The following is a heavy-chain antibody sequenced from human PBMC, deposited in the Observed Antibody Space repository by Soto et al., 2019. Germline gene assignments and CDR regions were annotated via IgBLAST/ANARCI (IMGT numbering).Heavy chain of an antibody. CDR3: AREYYGLLTGYYTDY. CDR2: ISGDGVTT. Sequence: EVQMVESGGDLVQRGGSLRLSCAASGFPFSSYWMHWVRHTPGKGLDWVARISGDGVTTYYADSLTGRFTVSRDNAKNTLSLQISGLRAEDTAVYYCAREYYGLLTGYYTDYWVQGTLVSVSS. J-gene: IGHJ4*02. CDR1: GFPFSSYW. D-gene: IGHD3-9*01. V-gene: IGHV3-74*01.